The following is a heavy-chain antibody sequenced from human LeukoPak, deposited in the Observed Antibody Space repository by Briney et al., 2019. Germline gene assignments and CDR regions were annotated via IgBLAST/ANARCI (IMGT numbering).Heavy chain of an antibody. CDR2: IYYSGST. Sequence: SETLTLTCTVSGGSISSYYWSWIRQPPGKGLEWIGYIYYSGSTNYNPTLKSRVTISVDTSKNQFSLKLSSVTAADTAVYYRARGQLASAAEYFQHWGQGTLVTVSS. CDR1: GGSISSYY. CDR3: ARGQLASAAEYFQH. V-gene: IGHV4-59*01. D-gene: IGHD6-13*01. J-gene: IGHJ1*01.